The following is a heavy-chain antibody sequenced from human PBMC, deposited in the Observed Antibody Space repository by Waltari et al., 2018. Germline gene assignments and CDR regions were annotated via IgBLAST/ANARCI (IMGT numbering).Heavy chain of an antibody. CDR3: AGGGYSSSPTDY. Sequence: QVQLQQWGAGLLKHSETLSLTCAIYGGSFSGYYWSWIRQPPGKGLEWIGEINHSGRTNSNPPPKSRVTTSVGTAKNRFSLKLSSVTAADTAVYYCAGGGYSSSPTDYWGQGTLVTVSS. CDR2: INHSGRT. V-gene: IGHV4-34*01. CDR1: GGSFSGYY. D-gene: IGHD6-13*01. J-gene: IGHJ4*02.